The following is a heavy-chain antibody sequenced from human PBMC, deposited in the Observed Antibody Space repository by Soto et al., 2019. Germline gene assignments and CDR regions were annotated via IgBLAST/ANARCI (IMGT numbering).Heavy chain of an antibody. Sequence: QITLKESGPTLVKPTQTLTLTCTFSGFSLSTSGVSVGWIRQPPGKALEWLALIYWDDDKRYSPSLKSRLTITKDASKNQVVLTMTNMDPVDTGTYYCAHIPSPTVTTSAEYFQHWGQGTLVTVSS. D-gene: IGHD4-17*01. CDR1: GFSLSTSGVS. CDR2: IYWDDDK. J-gene: IGHJ1*01. CDR3: AHIPSPTVTTSAEYFQH. V-gene: IGHV2-5*02.